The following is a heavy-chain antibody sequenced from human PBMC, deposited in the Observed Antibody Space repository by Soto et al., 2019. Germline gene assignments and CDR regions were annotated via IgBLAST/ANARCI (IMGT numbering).Heavy chain of an antibody. CDR1: RYTFTGYY. CDR2: IDPDSGDT. V-gene: IGHV1-2*02. J-gene: IGHJ6*02. CDR3: ARSHSAYYYYGMDA. Sequence: VESGTEMKTPGASVKVTCKTSRYTFTGYYMHWVRQAPGRGLEWMWWIDPDSGDTNYAQKFQGRATMTRDTSSATANLEVSGLRRDDTAIYYCARSHSAYYYYGMDAWGQGTAVSVSS.